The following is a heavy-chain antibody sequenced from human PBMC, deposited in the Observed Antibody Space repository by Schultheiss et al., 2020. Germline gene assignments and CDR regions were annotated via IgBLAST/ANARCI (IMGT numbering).Heavy chain of an antibody. CDR3: ARHPIAAAGRTSWFDP. J-gene: IGHJ5*02. CDR2: IYPGDSDT. V-gene: IGHV5-51*01. Sequence: GGSLRLSCKGSGYSFTSYWIGWVRQMPGKGLEWMGIIYPGDSDTRYSPSFQGQVTISADKSISTAYLQWSSLKASDTAMYYCARHPIAAAGRTSWFDPWGQGTLVTVSS. D-gene: IGHD6-13*01. CDR1: GYSFTSYW.